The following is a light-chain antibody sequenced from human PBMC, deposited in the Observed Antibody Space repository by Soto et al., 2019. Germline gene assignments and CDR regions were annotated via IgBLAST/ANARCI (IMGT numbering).Light chain of an antibody. CDR1: QSISSW. CDR3: QQYNDSFPFT. CDR2: EAS. V-gene: IGKV1-5*03. Sequence: DIPMTQSPSTLSASVGDRVTITCRASQSISSWLAWYQQKRGAAPKLLIYEASTLESGIPSRFSGSRSGTEFTLTVSSLQPDDFAAYYCQQYNDSFPFTFGQGTKLEI. J-gene: IGKJ2*01.